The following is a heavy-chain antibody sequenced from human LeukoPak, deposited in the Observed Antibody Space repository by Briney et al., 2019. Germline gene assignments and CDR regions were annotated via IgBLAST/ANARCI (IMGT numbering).Heavy chain of an antibody. CDR3: ARDIHSVAFDI. V-gene: IGHV3-23*01. J-gene: IGHJ3*02. CDR1: GFTFSSYA. CDR2: ISGSGGST. Sequence: GGSLRLSCAASGFTFSSYAMSWVRQAPGKGLEWVSAISGSGGSTYYADSVKGRFTISRDNAKRSVYLQMNSLGVEDTAVYYCARDIHSVAFDIWGQGTMVTVSS.